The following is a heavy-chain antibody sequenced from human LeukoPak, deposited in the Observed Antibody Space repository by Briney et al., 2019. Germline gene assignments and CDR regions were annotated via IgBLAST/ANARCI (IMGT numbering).Heavy chain of an antibody. V-gene: IGHV1-8*01. J-gene: IGHJ6*03. CDR2: MNPNSGNT. CDR1: GYTFTSYD. Sequence: ASVNVSCKASGYTFTSYDINWVRQATGQGLEWMGGMNPNSGNTGYAQKFQGRVTITRNTSISTAYMELSSLRSEDTAVYYCARGPPHYYDFWSGYYFGYYMDVWGKGTTVTVSS. D-gene: IGHD3-3*01. CDR3: ARGPPHYYDFWSGYYFGYYMDV.